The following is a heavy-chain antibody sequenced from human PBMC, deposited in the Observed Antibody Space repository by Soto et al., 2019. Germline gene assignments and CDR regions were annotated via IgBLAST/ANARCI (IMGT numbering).Heavy chain of an antibody. J-gene: IGHJ5*02. V-gene: IGHV4-31*01. CDR1: GASMSSGGYY. D-gene: IGHD6-6*01. CDR2: IYYSGST. Sequence: QVQLQESGPGLVKPSQTLSLTCTVSGASMSSGGYYWTWIRQSPGKGLEWIGYIYYSGSTYYNPSLESQVAISLDTSRSQFSLTLHSVTAAATAIYYCARDRHNNFFDPWGQGTLVTVSS. CDR3: ARDRHNNFFDP.